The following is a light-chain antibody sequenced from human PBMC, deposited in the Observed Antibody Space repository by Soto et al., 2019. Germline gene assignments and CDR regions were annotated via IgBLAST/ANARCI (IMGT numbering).Light chain of an antibody. CDR2: GAS. CDR1: QSVRSN. CDR3: QQYSNWPPGT. Sequence: IVMTQSPAPLSVSPGERATLSRRASQSVRSNLAWYQQKPGQAPRLLIYGASTRATGIPARFSGSGSGTEFTLTISSLQSEDFAVYYCQQYSNWPPGTFGQGTKVDIK. J-gene: IGKJ1*01. V-gene: IGKV3-15*01.